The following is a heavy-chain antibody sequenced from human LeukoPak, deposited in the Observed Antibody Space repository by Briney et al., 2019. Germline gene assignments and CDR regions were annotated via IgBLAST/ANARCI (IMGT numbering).Heavy chain of an antibody. CDR3: ARLTGSRSQYVWGFDY. V-gene: IGHV4-34*01. CDR2: INHSGST. D-gene: IGHD3-16*01. Sequence: KPSETLSLTCAVYGGSFSGYYWSWIRQPPGKGLEWIGEINHSGSTNYNPSLKSRVTISVDTSKNQFSLKLSSVTAADTAVYYCARLTGSRSQYVWGFDYWGQGTLVTVSS. CDR1: GGSFSGYY. J-gene: IGHJ4*02.